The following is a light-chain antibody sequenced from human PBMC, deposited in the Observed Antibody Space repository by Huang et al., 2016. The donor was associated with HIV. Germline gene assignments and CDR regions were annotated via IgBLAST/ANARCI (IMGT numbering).Light chain of an antibody. J-gene: IGKJ4*01. CDR2: AAS. V-gene: IGKV1-NL1*01. CDR3: QQYFTTPLA. CDR1: QAISNS. Sequence: IQMTQSPSSLSASVGDRVTITCRASQAISNSLVWYQQKPGKAPKLLLFAASRLDSGVPSRFRGSGSGMDYTLTISSLQPDDFATYYCQQYFTTPLAFGGGTKVEIK.